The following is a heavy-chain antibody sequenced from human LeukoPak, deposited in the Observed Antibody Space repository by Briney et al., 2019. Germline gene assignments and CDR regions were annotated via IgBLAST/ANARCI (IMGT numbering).Heavy chain of an antibody. CDR3: ARRRSITGTTSRMKNTYGMDV. V-gene: IGHV1-8*01. Sequence: GASVKVSCKASGYTFTSYDINWVRQATGQGLEWMGWMNPNSGNTGYAQKFQGRVTMTRNTSISTAYMELSSLRSEDTAVYYCARRRSITGTTSRMKNTYGMDVWGQGTTVTVSS. CDR2: MNPNSGNT. D-gene: IGHD1-7*01. J-gene: IGHJ6*02. CDR1: GYTFTSYD.